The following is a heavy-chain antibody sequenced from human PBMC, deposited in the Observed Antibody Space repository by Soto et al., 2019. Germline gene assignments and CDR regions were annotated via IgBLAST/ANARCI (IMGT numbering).Heavy chain of an antibody. V-gene: IGHV1-69*13. Sequence: RASVKVSCKASGGTFSSYAISWVRQAPGQGLEWMGGIILIFGTANYAQKFQGRVTITADESTSTAYMELSSLRSEDTAVYYCASPGAMSYYYGMDVWGQGTTVTVSS. CDR1: GGTFSSYA. J-gene: IGHJ6*02. D-gene: IGHD1-1*01. CDR2: IILIFGTA. CDR3: ASPGAMSYYYGMDV.